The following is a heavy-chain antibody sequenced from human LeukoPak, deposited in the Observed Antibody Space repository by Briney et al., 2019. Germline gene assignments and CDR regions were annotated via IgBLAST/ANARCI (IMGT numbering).Heavy chain of an antibody. CDR2: IYYSGST. Sequence: SETLSLTCTVSGGSISPSYWSWIRQPPGKGLEWIGYIYYSGSTNYNPSLKSRVSMLVDTSKNQFSLKLSSVTAADTAVYYCARGKAADAFDIWGQGTMVTVSS. CDR1: GGSISPSY. V-gene: IGHV4-59*01. CDR3: ARGKAADAFDI. J-gene: IGHJ3*02. D-gene: IGHD6-25*01.